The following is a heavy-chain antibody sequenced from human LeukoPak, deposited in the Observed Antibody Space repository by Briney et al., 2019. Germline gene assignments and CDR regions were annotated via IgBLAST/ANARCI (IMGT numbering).Heavy chain of an antibody. CDR1: GFTFSSYW. CDR3: ARDKTGSLDFDY. CDR2: IKQDGSEK. Sequence: GGCLRLSCAASGFTFSSYWMSWVRQALGKGLEWVANIKQDGSEKYYVDSVKGRYTISRDNAKNSLYLQMNSLRAEDTAVYYCARDKTGSLDFDYWGQGTLVTVSS. J-gene: IGHJ4*02. D-gene: IGHD3-9*01. V-gene: IGHV3-7*01.